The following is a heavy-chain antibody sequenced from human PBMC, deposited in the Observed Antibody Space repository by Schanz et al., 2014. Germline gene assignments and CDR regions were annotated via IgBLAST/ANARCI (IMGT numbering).Heavy chain of an antibody. V-gene: IGHV3-13*01. D-gene: IGHD2-15*01. CDR1: GFTLSNSD. CDR3: AKGMGYCSGGACYDYYYYGLDV. Sequence: EVQLVESGGGLVQPGGSLRLSCAASGFTLSNSDMHWVRQGTGKGLEWISTIGYLGDTYYPDSVKGRFTISRDNSENTLYRQMNSLSADDTSVSYCAKGMGYCSGGACYDYYYYGLDVWGQGTTVTVSS. CDR2: IGYLGDT. J-gene: IGHJ6*02.